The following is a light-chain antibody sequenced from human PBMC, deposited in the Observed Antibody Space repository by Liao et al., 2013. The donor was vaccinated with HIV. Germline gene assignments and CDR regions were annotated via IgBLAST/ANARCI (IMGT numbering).Light chain of an antibody. V-gene: IGLV3-21*01. CDR1: IIGTKP. Sequence: SYVLTQPPSVSVAPGRTATITCVGDIIGTKPVHWYQQKPGQAPVLLISYNSDRPSGIPERFSGSNSGNTATLTISGTQTMDEADYYCQAWDLRTAVFGGGTRLAVL. CDR3: QAWDLRTAV. CDR2: YNS. J-gene: IGLJ3*02.